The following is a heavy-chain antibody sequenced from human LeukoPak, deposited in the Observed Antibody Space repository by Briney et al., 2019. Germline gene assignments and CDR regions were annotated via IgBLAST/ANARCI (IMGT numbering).Heavy chain of an antibody. CDR1: GGSISSYY. J-gene: IGHJ6*03. D-gene: IGHD6-6*01. CDR2: IYTSGST. Sequence: SETLSLTCTVSGGSISSYYWSWIRQPAGKGLERIGRIYTSGSTNYNPSLKSRVTMSVDTSKNQFSLKLSSVTAADTAVYYCAGGYSSSSLGYYYYYMDVWGKGTTVTVSS. V-gene: IGHV4-4*07. CDR3: AGGYSSSSLGYYYYYMDV.